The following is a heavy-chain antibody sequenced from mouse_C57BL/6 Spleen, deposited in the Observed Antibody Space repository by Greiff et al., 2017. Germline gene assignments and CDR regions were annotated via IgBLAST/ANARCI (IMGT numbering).Heavy chain of an antibody. V-gene: IGHV2-9*01. D-gene: IGHD1-1*01. CDR3: AKHSPYGSKDARDE. CDR1: GFSLTSYG. Sequence: VMLVESGPGLVAPSQSLSITCTVSGFSLTSYGVDWVRQPPGKGLEWLGVIWGGGSTNSSSALKSRLSNSKDNTKSKVFLKMNSLQTDDTAMYYCAKHSPYGSKDARDEWGQGTSGTVSS. J-gene: IGHJ4*01. CDR2: IWGGGST.